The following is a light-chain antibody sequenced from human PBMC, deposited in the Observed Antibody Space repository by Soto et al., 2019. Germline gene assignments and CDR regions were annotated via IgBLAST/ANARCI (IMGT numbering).Light chain of an antibody. CDR1: SNDIGTYNY. J-gene: IGLJ3*02. Sequence: QSALTQPASVSGSLGQSITISCTGTSNDIGTYNYVSWYQQHPGKAPKLMIYEVSNRPSGASNRFSGSKSANTASLTISGLQAEDEADYYCSSSTTTNTWVFGGGTKLTVL. CDR3: SSSTTTNTWV. V-gene: IGLV2-14*01. CDR2: EVS.